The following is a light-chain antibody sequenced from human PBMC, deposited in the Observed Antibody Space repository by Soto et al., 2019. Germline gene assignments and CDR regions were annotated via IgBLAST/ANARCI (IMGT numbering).Light chain of an antibody. CDR3: QQYDKWYT. Sequence: EIVMTQSPATLSVSPGERATLSCRASQSVSSNLAWYQQKPGQAPRLLIYGASTRATGIPARFSGSGSGTEFALTLSSLQSEDFAIYYCQQYDKWYTFGQGTKLEIK. V-gene: IGKV3-15*01. J-gene: IGKJ2*01. CDR2: GAS. CDR1: QSVSSN.